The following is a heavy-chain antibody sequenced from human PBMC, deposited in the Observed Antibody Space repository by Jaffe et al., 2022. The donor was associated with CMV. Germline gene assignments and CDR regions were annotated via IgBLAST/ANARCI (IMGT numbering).Heavy chain of an antibody. V-gene: IGHV3-48*03. CDR3: ARDFLDAFDI. J-gene: IGHJ3*02. Sequence: EVQLVESGGGLVQPGGSLRLSCAASGFTFSSYEMNWVRQAPGKGLEWVSYISSSGSTIYYADSVKGRFTISRDNAKNSLYLQMNSLRAEDTAVYYCARDFLDAFDIWGQGTMVTVSS. CDR1: GFTFSSYE. CDR2: ISSSGSTI.